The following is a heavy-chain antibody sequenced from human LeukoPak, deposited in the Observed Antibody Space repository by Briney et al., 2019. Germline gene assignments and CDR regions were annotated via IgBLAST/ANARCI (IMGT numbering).Heavy chain of an antibody. V-gene: IGHV4-39*01. D-gene: IGHD3-16*02. CDR2: IYYSGST. Sequence: PSETLSLTCTVSGGSISSSSYYWGWIRQPPGKGLEWIGSIYYSGSTYYNPSLKSRVTIPVDTSKNQFSLKLSSVTAADTAVYYCARGPYVWASYRYLDYWGQGTLVTVSS. J-gene: IGHJ4*02. CDR1: GGSISSSSYY. CDR3: ARGPYVWASYRYLDY.